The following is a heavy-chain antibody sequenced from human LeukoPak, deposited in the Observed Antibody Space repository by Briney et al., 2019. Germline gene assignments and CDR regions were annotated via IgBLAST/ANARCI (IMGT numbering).Heavy chain of an antibody. J-gene: IGHJ4*02. CDR1: GGTFSSYT. Sequence: ASLKVSCKASGGTFSSYTISWVRQAPGQGLEWVGGIIPIFDTANYAQKFKGRFTITTEVSTSTAYMELSSLRAEDTAVYYCARALELQDYWGQGTLVTVSS. CDR2: IIPIFDTA. CDR3: ARALELQDY. V-gene: IGHV1-69*05. D-gene: IGHD1-7*01.